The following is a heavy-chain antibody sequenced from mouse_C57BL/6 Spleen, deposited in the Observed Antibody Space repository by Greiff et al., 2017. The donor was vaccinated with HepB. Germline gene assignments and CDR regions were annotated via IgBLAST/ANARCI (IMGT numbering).Heavy chain of an antibody. V-gene: IGHV1-55*01. CDR1: GDTFTSDW. D-gene: IGHD1-1*01. CDR2: IYPGRGST. CDR3: ARVGPSYYGSSYGYFDV. Sequence: QVQLKQPGAELVKPGASVKMSCKASGDTFTSDWITGVKQRPGQGLEWIGDIYPGRGSTNYNEKFKSKATLTVDTSSSTAYLQLSSLTSEDSAVYYCARVGPSYYGSSYGYFDVWGTVTTVTVSS. J-gene: IGHJ1*03.